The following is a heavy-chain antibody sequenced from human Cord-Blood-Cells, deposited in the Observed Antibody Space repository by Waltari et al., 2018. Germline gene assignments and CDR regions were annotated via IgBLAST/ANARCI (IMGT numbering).Heavy chain of an antibody. CDR3: ARSSPIVVVPAAMYNWFDP. CDR2: INAGNGNT. CDR1: GYTFTSHR. V-gene: IGHV1-3*01. Sequence: QVQLVQSGAEVKKPGASVKVSCKASGYTFTSHRMHWVRQAPGQALEWMGWINAGNGNTKYSQKFQGRVTITRDTSASTAYMELSSLRSEDTAVYYCARSSPIVVVPAAMYNWFDPWGQGTLVTVSS. J-gene: IGHJ5*02. D-gene: IGHD2-2*01.